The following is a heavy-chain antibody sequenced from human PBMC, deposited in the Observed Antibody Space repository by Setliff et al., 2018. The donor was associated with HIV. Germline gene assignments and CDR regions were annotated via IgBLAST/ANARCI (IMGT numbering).Heavy chain of an antibody. CDR2: ISAYNGNT. V-gene: IGHV1-18*01. J-gene: IGHJ6*02. CDR1: GYTFTSYG. Sequence: ASVKVSCKASGYTFTSYGISWARQAPGQGLEWMGWISAYNGNTHYAQNLQGRVTMTTDTSTNTAYLELRSLRFDDTAVYYCARDVEHMMDVWGPGTTVTVSS. CDR3: ARDVEHMMDV.